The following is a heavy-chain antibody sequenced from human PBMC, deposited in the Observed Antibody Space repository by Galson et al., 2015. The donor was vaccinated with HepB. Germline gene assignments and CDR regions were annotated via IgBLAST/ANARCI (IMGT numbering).Heavy chain of an antibody. V-gene: IGHV3-66*02. Sequence: SLRLSCAASGFTVSSNYMSWVRQAPGKGLEWVSVIYSGGSTYYADSVKGRFTISRDNSKNTLYLQMNSLRAEDTAVYYCAKARDSSGYYFPYYFDYWGQGTLVTVSS. CDR3: AKARDSSGYYFPYYFDY. CDR1: GFTVSSNY. CDR2: IYSGGST. J-gene: IGHJ4*02. D-gene: IGHD3-22*01.